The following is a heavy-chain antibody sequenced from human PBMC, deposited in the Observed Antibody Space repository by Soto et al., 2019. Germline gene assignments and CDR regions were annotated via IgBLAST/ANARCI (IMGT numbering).Heavy chain of an antibody. V-gene: IGHV4-59*08. J-gene: IGHJ5*02. CDR1: GGSLSSYY. Sequence: HVQLQESGPGLVKPSETLSLTCTVYGGSLSSYYWSWIRQPPGKGLEWIGYIYYSGSTNYNPSLKSRVTISVDTSKNQFSRKVSAVTAADTALYYCARLGGGLRLRCFDPWGQGTLGTVSA. CDR3: ARLGGGLRLRCFDP. CDR2: IYYSGST. D-gene: IGHD5-12*01.